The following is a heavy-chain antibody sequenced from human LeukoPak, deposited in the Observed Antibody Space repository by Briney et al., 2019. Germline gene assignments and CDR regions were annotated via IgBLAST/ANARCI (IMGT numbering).Heavy chain of an antibody. CDR2: IIPIFGTA. D-gene: IGHD3-22*01. CDR1: GGTFRSYA. J-gene: IGHJ4*02. CDR3: ASAPTGSYDSSGYYTIDY. Sequence: SVKVSCKASGGTFRSYAISWVRQAPGQGLEWMGGIIPIFGTANYAQKFQGRVTIITDESTSTAYMELSSLRSEDTAVYYCASAPTGSYDSSGYYTIDYWGQGTLVTVSS. V-gene: IGHV1-69*05.